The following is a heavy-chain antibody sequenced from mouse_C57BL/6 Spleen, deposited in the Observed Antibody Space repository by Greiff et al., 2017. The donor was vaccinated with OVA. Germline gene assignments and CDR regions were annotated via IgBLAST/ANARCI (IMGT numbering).Heavy chain of an antibody. CDR1: GFSLSTSNMG. J-gene: IGHJ4*01. V-gene: IGHV8-5*01. D-gene: IGHD1-1*01. CDR3: AQILTTVVDYYAMDY. Sequence: QVTLKESGPGILQPSQTLSLTCSFSGFSLSTSNMGIGWLRQPSGKGLEWLAHIWWSDDKYYNTSMKSGPTISKDTSNNHVFLKITNVDTADTATYYCAQILTTVVDYYAMDYWGQGTSVTVSS. CDR2: IWWSDDK.